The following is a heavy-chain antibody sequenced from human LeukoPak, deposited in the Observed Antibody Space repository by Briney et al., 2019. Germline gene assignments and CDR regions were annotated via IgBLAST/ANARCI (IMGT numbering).Heavy chain of an antibody. CDR3: ARGRPYDFWSGYVPLDYYYYYMDV. CDR2: MNPNSGNT. J-gene: IGHJ6*03. V-gene: IGHV1-8*03. D-gene: IGHD3-3*01. CDR1: GYTFTSYD. Sequence: ASVKVSCKASGYTFTSYDINWVRQATGQALGWMGWMNPNSGNTGYAQKFQVRVTITRNTSISTAYMELSSLRSEDTAVYYCARGRPYDFWSGYVPLDYYYYYMDVWGKGTTVTVSS.